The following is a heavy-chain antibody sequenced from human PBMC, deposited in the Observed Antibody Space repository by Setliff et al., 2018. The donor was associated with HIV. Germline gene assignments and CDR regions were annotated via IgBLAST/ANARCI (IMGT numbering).Heavy chain of an antibody. CDR1: GYTLTELS. J-gene: IGHJ6*03. V-gene: IGHV1-2*06. Sequence: GASVKVSCKISGYTLTELSIHWVRQAPGKGLELMGRINPSSGGTNYAPKFQGRVTMTRDKSISTAYMELSRLRSDDTAVYYCATWGGSPDGYFYYYMDVWGKGTTVTVSS. D-gene: IGHD1-26*01. CDR3: ATWGGSPDGYFYYYMDV. CDR2: INPSSGGT.